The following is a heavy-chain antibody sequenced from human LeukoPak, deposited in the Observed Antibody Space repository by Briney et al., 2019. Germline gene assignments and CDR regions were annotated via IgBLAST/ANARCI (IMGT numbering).Heavy chain of an antibody. Sequence: GGSLRLSCAASGFTFSSYGMHWVRQAPGKGLEWVAVIWYDGSNKYYADSVKGRFTISRDNSKNTLYLQMNSLRAEDTAVYYCARDLYYDFWSGHNYMDVWGKGTTVTVSS. D-gene: IGHD3-3*01. J-gene: IGHJ6*03. V-gene: IGHV3-33*01. CDR1: GFTFSSYG. CDR2: IWYDGSNK. CDR3: ARDLYYDFWSGHNYMDV.